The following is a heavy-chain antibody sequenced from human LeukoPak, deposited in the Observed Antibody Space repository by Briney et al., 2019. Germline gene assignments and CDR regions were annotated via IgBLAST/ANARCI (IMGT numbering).Heavy chain of an antibody. CDR2: IYHSGST. V-gene: IGHV4-38-2*01. D-gene: IGHD2-15*01. Sequence: SSETLSLTCAVSGYSISSGYYWGWIRQPPGKGLEWSGSIYHSGSTYYNPSLKSRVTISVDTSKNQFSLKLSSVTAADTAVYYCARQYCSGGSCYIGYWGQGTLVTVSS. J-gene: IGHJ4*02. CDR1: GYSISSGYY. CDR3: ARQYCSGGSCYIGY.